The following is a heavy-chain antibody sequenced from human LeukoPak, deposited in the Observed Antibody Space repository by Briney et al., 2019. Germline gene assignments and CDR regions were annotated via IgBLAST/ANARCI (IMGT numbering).Heavy chain of an antibody. CDR3: AREMGDREFYFDY. CDR1: GGTFSNFA. J-gene: IGHJ4*02. CDR2: VIPIVDVT. Sequence: SVKVSCKASGGTFSNFAFSWVRQAPGQGLQWVGRVIPIVDVTSYAQNFKGRVTITADESTTTAYMELSSLRSEDTAVYYCAREMGDREFYFDYWGQGTLVTVSS. V-gene: IGHV1-69*04. D-gene: IGHD3-10*01.